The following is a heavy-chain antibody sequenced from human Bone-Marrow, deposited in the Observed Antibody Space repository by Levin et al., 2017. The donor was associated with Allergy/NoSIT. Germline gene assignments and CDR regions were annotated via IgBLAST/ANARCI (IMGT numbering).Heavy chain of an antibody. CDR1: GGSISSRNW. J-gene: IGHJ4*02. Sequence: PGGSLRLSCVVSGGSISSRNWWSWVRQAPGRGLEWIGEIFHSGTTNYNPSLKSRVTISVDKSKNYFYLHLDSVTAADTAVYYCHSYGYIKDGSDFWGQGTLVTVSS. CDR2: IFHSGTT. V-gene: IGHV4-4*02. D-gene: IGHD5-18*01. CDR3: HSYGYIKDGSDF.